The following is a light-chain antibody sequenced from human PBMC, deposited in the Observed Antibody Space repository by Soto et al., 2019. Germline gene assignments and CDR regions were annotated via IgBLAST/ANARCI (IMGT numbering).Light chain of an antibody. Sequence: DTVLTQSPGTLSLTSGERATLSCRASQSISGTYLAWYQQKPGQAPRLLIYGASNRATGIPDRFSGSGSGTDFTLTISRLEPEDFAVYYCQQRGGSPPTWTFGQGTKVAIK. V-gene: IGKV3-20*01. CDR3: QQRGGSPPTWT. J-gene: IGKJ1*01. CDR2: GAS. CDR1: QSISGTY.